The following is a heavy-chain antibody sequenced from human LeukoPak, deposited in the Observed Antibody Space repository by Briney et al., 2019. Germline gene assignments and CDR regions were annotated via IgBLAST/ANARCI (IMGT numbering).Heavy chain of an antibody. CDR3: ASWNTRDGYNYA. CDR1: GFTFSSYE. CDR2: ISSSGSTI. J-gene: IGHJ5*02. V-gene: IGHV3-48*03. D-gene: IGHD5-24*01. Sequence: GGSLRLSCAASGFTFSSYEMNWVRQAPGKGLEWVSYISSSGSTIYYADSVKGRFTISRDNSKNTLYLQMNSLRAEDTAVYYCASWNTRDGYNYAWGQGTLVTVSS.